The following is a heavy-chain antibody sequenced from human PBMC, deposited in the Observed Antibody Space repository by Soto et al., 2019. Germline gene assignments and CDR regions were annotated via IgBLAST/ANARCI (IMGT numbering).Heavy chain of an antibody. CDR3: GKDRTLPFRNLDS. Sequence: GGSLRLSCTASGFTFSDHGMHWVRQAPGKGLEWVSSISGSVGSTFYADSVKCRFTISRDNSMNTLYLQMNSLTAQDPAVYCCGKDRTLPFRNLDSWGQGALVNVSS. J-gene: IGHJ4*02. CDR1: GFTFSDHG. CDR2: ISGSVGST. V-gene: IGHV3-23*01. D-gene: IGHD2-2*01.